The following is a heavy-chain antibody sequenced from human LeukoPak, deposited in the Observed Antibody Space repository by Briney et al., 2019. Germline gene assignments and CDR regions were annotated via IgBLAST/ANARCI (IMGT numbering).Heavy chain of an antibody. CDR3: ARTGSGWYHDAFDI. J-gene: IGHJ3*02. D-gene: IGHD6-19*01. V-gene: IGHV4-39*07. CDR2: IYYSGST. Sequence: SETLSLTCTVSGGSISSSNYYWGWIRQPPGKGLEWIGSIYYSGSTYYSPSLKSRVTISVDTSKNQFSLKLSSVTAADTAVYYCARTGSGWYHDAFDIWGQGTMVTVSS. CDR1: GGSISSSNYY.